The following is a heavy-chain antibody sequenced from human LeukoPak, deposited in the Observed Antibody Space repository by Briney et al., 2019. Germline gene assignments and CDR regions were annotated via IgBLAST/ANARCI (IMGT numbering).Heavy chain of an antibody. CDR3: AKGPDCSSTSCQLDY. D-gene: IGHD2-2*01. CDR2: IRYDGSNK. CDR1: GFTFSSYG. J-gene: IGHJ4*02. V-gene: IGHV3-30*02. Sequence: GGSLRLSCAASGFTFSSYGMHWVRQAPGKGLEWVAFIRYDGSNKYYADSVKGRFTISRDNSKNTLYLQMNSLRAEDTAVYYCAKGPDCSSTSCQLDYWGQGTLVTVSS.